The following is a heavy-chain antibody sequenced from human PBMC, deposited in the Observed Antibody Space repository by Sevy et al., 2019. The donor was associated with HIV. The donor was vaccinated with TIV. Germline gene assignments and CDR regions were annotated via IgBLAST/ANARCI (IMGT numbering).Heavy chain of an antibody. CDR3: ARFLKGDYTNYFDS. Sequence: SGATLVKPAQTLTLTCSFSGFSLNPSGVGVGWIRLPPGKALEWLALIFWDDEKRYSPPLKNRLTITKDTSKNQVVLTMTNMDAVDTATYSCARFLKGDYTNYFDSWGQGSLVTVSS. CDR2: IFWDDEK. J-gene: IGHJ4*02. V-gene: IGHV2-5*02. D-gene: IGHD4-4*01. CDR1: GFSLNPSGVG.